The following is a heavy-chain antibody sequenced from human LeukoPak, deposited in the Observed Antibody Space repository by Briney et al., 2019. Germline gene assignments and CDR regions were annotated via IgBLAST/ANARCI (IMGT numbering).Heavy chain of an antibody. Sequence: GGSLRLSCAASGFTFSSYGMHWVRQAPGKGLEWVAVISYDGSNKYYADSVKGRFTISRDNSKNTLYLQINSLRAEDTAVYYCAKDGSSGYYYGGFVYWGQGTLVTVSS. CDR1: GFTFSSYG. CDR3: AKDGSSGYYYGGFVY. D-gene: IGHD3-22*01. V-gene: IGHV3-30*18. J-gene: IGHJ4*02. CDR2: ISYDGSNK.